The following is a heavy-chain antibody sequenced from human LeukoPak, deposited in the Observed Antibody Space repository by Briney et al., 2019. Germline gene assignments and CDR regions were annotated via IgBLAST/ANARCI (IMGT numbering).Heavy chain of an antibody. Sequence: SETLSLTCAVYGGSFSGYYWSWIRQPPGKGLEWIGEINHSGRTNYNPSLKSRVTISVDTSKNQFSLKLSSVTAADTAVYYCARGRGYNSFDYWGQGTLVTVSS. V-gene: IGHV4-34*01. D-gene: IGHD2/OR15-2a*01. CDR3: ARGRGYNSFDY. J-gene: IGHJ4*02. CDR1: GGSFSGYY. CDR2: INHSGRT.